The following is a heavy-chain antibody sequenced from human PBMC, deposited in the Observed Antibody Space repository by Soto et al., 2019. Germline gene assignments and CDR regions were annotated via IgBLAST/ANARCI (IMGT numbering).Heavy chain of an antibody. CDR3: ARLFRYCSSTSCTQGYYYGMDV. D-gene: IGHD2-2*01. CDR1: GGSISSSNW. V-gene: IGHV4-4*02. Sequence: PSETLSLTCAVSGGSISSSNWWSWVRQPPGKGLEWIGEIYHSGSTNYNPSLKSRVTISVDKSKNQFSLKLSSVTAADTAVYYCARLFRYCSSTSCTQGYYYGMDVWGRGTTVTVSS. J-gene: IGHJ6*02. CDR2: IYHSGST.